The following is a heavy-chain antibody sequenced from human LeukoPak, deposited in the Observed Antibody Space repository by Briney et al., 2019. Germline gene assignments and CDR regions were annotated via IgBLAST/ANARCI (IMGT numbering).Heavy chain of an antibody. Sequence: SETLSLTCTVSGGSISSSSYYWGWIRQPPGKGLEWIGSIYYSGSTYYNPSLKSRVTISVDTSKNQFSLKLSSVTAADTAVYYCASYCSSTSCYYYYMDVWGKGTTVTVSS. CDR1: GGSISSSSYY. V-gene: IGHV4-39*01. D-gene: IGHD2-2*01. CDR3: ASYCSSTSCYYYYMDV. J-gene: IGHJ6*03. CDR2: IYYSGST.